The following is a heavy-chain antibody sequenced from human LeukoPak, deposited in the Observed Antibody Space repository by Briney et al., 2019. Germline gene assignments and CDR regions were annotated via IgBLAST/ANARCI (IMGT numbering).Heavy chain of an antibody. CDR2: INPNGGGT. D-gene: IGHD2-21*02. V-gene: IGHV1-2*02. J-gene: IGHJ4*02. Sequence: ASVKVSCKASGYTFTGYYIHWVRQAPGQGLEWMGWINPNGGGTNYAQRFQGRVTMTSDTSITTAYMELSRLRSDDTAIYYCVRGDGAYYFDYWGQGTLVTVSS. CDR1: GYTFTGYY. CDR3: VRGDGAYYFDY.